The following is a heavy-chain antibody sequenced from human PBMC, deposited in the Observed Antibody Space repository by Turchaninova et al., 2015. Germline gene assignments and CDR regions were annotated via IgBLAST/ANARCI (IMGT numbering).Heavy chain of an antibody. J-gene: IGHJ4*02. V-gene: IGHV4-34*01. CDR2: LNHTGST. D-gene: IGHD2-15*01. Sequence: QVQLQQWGAGLLKPSETVSLNCAVYGGTFRGYYWTWIRQPPGKGLEWIGELNHTGSTNHNPSLKSRVTISKDTSKNQFSLKLSALTAADTAVYYCARGHPDRYCSGGTCSSAYVDYWGRGTPVTVSP. CDR3: ARGHPDRYCSGGTCSSAYVDY. CDR1: GGTFRGYY.